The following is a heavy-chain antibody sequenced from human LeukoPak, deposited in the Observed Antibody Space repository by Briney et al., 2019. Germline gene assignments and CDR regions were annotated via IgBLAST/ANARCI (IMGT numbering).Heavy chain of an antibody. Sequence: SETLSLTCTVSGYSISSGYYWGWIRQPPGKGLEWIGSVYHSGSTCYNPSLKSRVTISVDTSKNQFSLKLSSVTAADTAVYYCAAKVLVINYYFDYWGQGSLVTVSS. CDR1: GYSISSGYY. V-gene: IGHV4-38-2*02. J-gene: IGHJ4*02. D-gene: IGHD3-22*01. CDR2: VYHSGST. CDR3: AAKVLVINYYFDY.